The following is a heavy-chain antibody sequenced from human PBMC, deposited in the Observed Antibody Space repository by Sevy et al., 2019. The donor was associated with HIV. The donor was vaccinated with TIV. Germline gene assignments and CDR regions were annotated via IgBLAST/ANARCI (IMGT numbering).Heavy chain of an antibody. J-gene: IGHJ4*02. Sequence: GGSLRLSCAASGFTFSRYWMSWVRQAPGKGLEWVANIHQDGSERYYVDSVKARFTISRFTISRDNAKNSLYLQINSLRAEDTAVYYCARDLDGPGTLEGFHYWGQGTLVTVSS. V-gene: IGHV3-7*01. CDR1: GFTFSRYW. CDR3: ARDLDGPGTLEGFHY. CDR2: IHQDGSER. D-gene: IGHD3-10*01.